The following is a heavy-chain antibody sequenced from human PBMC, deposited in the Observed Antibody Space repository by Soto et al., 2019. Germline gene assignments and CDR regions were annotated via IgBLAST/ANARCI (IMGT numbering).Heavy chain of an antibody. Sequence: SVKVSCKASGGTFSSYAISWVRQAPGQGLEWMGGIIPIFGTANYAQKFQGRVTITADESTSTAYMELSSLRSEDTAVYYCARGRPPAYDFWSGSMDVWGQGTTGTVSS. CDR2: IIPIFGTA. CDR3: ARGRPPAYDFWSGSMDV. V-gene: IGHV1-69*13. CDR1: GGTFSSYA. J-gene: IGHJ6*02. D-gene: IGHD3-3*01.